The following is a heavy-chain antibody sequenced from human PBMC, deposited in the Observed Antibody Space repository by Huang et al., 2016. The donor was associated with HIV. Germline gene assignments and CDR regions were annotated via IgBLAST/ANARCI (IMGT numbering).Heavy chain of an antibody. V-gene: IGHV4-34*01. Sequence: QVRLDQWGAGLLKPSETLSLTCAVYGDSFSDFFWSWIRQSPGKGLGWIGEINHVGKTNYNPSLKSRVTIAVDTSKNQFSLKLKSVTVDDTSMYYCVRGRGTSWSFFDTWGQGSLVTVFS. CDR1: GDSFSDFF. CDR3: VRGRGTSWSFFDT. J-gene: IGHJ4*02. CDR2: INHVGKT. D-gene: IGHD2-2*01.